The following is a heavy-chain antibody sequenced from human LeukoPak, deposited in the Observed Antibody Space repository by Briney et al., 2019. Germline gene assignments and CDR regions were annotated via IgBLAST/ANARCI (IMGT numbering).Heavy chain of an antibody. D-gene: IGHD6-19*01. CDR2: INHSGST. CDR1: GGFFSGYY. CDR3: ARTGSRSGWRRNWFDP. J-gene: IGHJ5*02. Sequence: PSETLSLTCAVYGGFFSGYYWSWIRQPPGKGLEWIGEINHSGSTNYNPSLKSRVTISVDTSKNQFSLKLSSVTAADTAVYYCARTGSRSGWRRNWFDPWGQGTLVTVSS. V-gene: IGHV4-34*01.